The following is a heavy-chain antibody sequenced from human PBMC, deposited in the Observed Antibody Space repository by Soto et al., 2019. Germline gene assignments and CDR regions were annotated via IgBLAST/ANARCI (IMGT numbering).Heavy chain of an antibody. CDR1: GFTFGDYA. Sequence: GGSLRLSCTASGFTFGDYAMSWFRQAPGKGLEWVGFIRSKAYGGTTEYAASVKGRFTISRDDSKSIAYLQMNSLKTEDTAVYYCTLLLDIVVVPAATDAFDIWGQGTMVTVSS. CDR3: TLLLDIVVVPAATDAFDI. V-gene: IGHV3-49*03. J-gene: IGHJ3*02. CDR2: IRSKAYGGTT. D-gene: IGHD2-2*01.